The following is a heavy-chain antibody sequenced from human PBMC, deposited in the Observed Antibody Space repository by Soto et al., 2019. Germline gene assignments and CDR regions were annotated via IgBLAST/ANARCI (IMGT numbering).Heavy chain of an antibody. D-gene: IGHD6-13*01. CDR3: ARGYSSNLNRFDP. Sequence: KPGGSLRLSCAASGFTFSSYSMNWVRQAPGKGLEWVSSISSSSSYIYYADSVKGRFTISRDNAKNSLYLQMNSLRAEDTAVYYCARGYSSNLNRFDPWGQGTLVTVSS. V-gene: IGHV3-21*01. J-gene: IGHJ5*02. CDR2: ISSSSSYI. CDR1: GFTFSSYS.